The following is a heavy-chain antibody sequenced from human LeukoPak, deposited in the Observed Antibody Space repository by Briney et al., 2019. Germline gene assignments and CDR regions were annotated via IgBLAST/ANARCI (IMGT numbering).Heavy chain of an antibody. J-gene: IGHJ4*02. CDR3: ARSGIGATEIDY. Sequence: PGGSLRLSCAASGFTFRDYFMSWVRQAPGKGLEWLSYISGRGNYVDYAESLKGRITISRDNAKNSLYLQMNSLRAEDTAVYYCARSGIGATEIDYWGQGTLVTVSS. CDR1: GFTFRDYF. CDR2: ISGRGNYV. D-gene: IGHD6-13*01. V-gene: IGHV3-11*06.